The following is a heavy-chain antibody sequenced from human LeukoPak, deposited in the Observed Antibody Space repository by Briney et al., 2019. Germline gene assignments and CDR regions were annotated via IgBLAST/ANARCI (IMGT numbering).Heavy chain of an antibody. CDR1: GFTFSSYG. Sequence: SGGSLRLSCAASGFTFSSYGMHWVRQAPGKGLEWVAFIRYDGSNKYYADSVKGRFTISRDNSKNTLYLQMNSLRAEDTAVYYCAREEYSSSSLYDYWGQGTLVTVSS. CDR3: AREEYSSSSLYDY. D-gene: IGHD6-6*01. V-gene: IGHV3-30*02. CDR2: IRYDGSNK. J-gene: IGHJ4*02.